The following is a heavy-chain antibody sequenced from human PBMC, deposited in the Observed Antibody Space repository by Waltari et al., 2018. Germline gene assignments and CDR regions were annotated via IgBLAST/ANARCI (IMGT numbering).Heavy chain of an antibody. CDR1: GGSISRSNYY. D-gene: IGHD3-10*01. J-gene: IGHJ4*02. Sequence: QLQLQESGPGLVKPSETLSLTCTVSGGSISRSNYYWGWTRQPPGKGLDGIASIDHSGSTYYNPSLKSRVTISVDTSKNQFSLKLTSVTAADTAVYYCARIYGSGSPIPSVDYWGQGTLVTVSS. CDR3: ARIYGSGSPIPSVDY. V-gene: IGHV4-39*01. CDR2: IDHSGST.